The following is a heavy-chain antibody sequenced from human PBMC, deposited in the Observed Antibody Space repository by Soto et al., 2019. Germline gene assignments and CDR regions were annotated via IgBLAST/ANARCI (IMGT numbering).Heavy chain of an antibody. CDR3: ARDTNDFWSLYPLAFDY. J-gene: IGHJ4*02. V-gene: IGHV4-4*07. Sequence: NPSETLSLTCTVSGGPLTKYYWSWIRQPAGKGLEWIGRISTSGNVVSKASLRSRLTMSVDTSKNQFSLRLTSVTAADTAVYYCARDTNDFWSLYPLAFDYWGQGALVTVSS. CDR2: ISTSGNV. CDR1: GGPLTKYY. D-gene: IGHD3-3*01.